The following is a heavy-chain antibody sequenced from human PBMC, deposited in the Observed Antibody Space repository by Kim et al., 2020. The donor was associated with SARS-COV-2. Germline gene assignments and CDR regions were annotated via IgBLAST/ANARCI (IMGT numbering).Heavy chain of an antibody. J-gene: IGHJ6*02. V-gene: IGHV4-39*01. Sequence: SETLSLTCTVSGGSISSSSYYWGWIRQPPGKGLEWIGSIYYSGSTYYNPSLKSRVTISVDTSKNQFSLKLSSVTAADTAVYYCARLRIAARPGRQDGMDVWGQGTTVTVSS. CDR2: IYYSGST. D-gene: IGHD6-6*01. CDR3: ARLRIAARPGRQDGMDV. CDR1: GGSISSSSYY.